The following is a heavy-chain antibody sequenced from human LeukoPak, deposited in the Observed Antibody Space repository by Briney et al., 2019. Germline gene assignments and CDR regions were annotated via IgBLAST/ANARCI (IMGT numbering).Heavy chain of an antibody. J-gene: IGHJ5*02. V-gene: IGHV1-2*02. CDR3: ARDRGLTT. D-gene: IGHD3-9*01. CDR1: GYTFTSYD. Sequence: ASVKVSCKASGYTFTSYDVNWVRQATGQGLEWMGWINPNSGGTNYAQKFQGRVTMTRDTSISTAYMELSRLRSDDTAVYYCARDRGLTTWGQGTLVTVSS. CDR2: INPNSGGT.